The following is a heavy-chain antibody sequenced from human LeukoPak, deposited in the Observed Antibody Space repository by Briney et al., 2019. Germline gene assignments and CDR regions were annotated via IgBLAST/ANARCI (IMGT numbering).Heavy chain of an antibody. Sequence: WIGGLLYSGITYYNPSLKSRVTISVDTSTNQFSLKLASVTAADPAMYYCAKHGKWLVFLEYWGRGTLVTVSP. J-gene: IGHJ4*02. CDR2: LLYSGIT. CDR3: AKHGKWLVFLEY. V-gene: IGHV4-39*01. D-gene: IGHD6-19*01.